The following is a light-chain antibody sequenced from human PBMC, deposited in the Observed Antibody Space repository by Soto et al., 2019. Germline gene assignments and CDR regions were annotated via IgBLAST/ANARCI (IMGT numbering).Light chain of an antibody. Sequence: DIQMTQSPSSLSASVGDRVTITCRASQGISTYLDWYHQKPGKVPKLLIYAASTLHSGVPSRFSGSGSGTDFTLTISSLQPEGVATYYCPKYNSATFTFGPGTKVDIK. CDR2: AAS. V-gene: IGKV1-27*01. J-gene: IGKJ3*01. CDR1: QGISTY. CDR3: PKYNSATFT.